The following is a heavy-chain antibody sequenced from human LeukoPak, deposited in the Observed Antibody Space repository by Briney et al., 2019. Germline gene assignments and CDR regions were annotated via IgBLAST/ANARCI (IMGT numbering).Heavy chain of an antibody. Sequence: PGGSLRLSCAASGFTFSNYWMHWVRQAPGKGLVWVSRINNDGSSRIYADSVKGRFTISRDNSKNTLYLQMSSLRAEDTAVYYCVKVHYDFWRGILGDFDYWGQGTLVTVSS. V-gene: IGHV3-74*01. D-gene: IGHD3-3*01. CDR1: GFTFSNYW. CDR2: INNDGSSR. CDR3: VKVHYDFWRGILGDFDY. J-gene: IGHJ4*02.